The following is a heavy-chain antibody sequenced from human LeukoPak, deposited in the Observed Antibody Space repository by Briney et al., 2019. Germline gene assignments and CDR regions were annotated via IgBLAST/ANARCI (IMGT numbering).Heavy chain of an antibody. CDR3: ARRGAAMVLFDY. CDR2: IYYSGST. J-gene: IGHJ4*02. Sequence: ETLSLTCTVSGGSISSSSYYWGWIRQPPGKGLEWIGSIYYSGSTNYNPSLKSRVTISVDTSKNQFSLKLSSVTAADTAVYYCARRGAAMVLFDYWGQGTLVTVSS. D-gene: IGHD5-18*01. V-gene: IGHV4-39*07. CDR1: GGSISSSSYY.